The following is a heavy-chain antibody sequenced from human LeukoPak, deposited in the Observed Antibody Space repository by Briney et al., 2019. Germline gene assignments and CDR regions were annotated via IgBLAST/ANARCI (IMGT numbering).Heavy chain of an antibody. CDR3: ARKYDYVWGSYPYYFDY. CDR1: GFTFSNAS. D-gene: IGHD3-16*02. J-gene: IGHJ4*02. CDR2: IKSKILGGTT. V-gene: IGHV3-15*01. Sequence: GGSLRLSCGTSGFTFSNASISWVRQAPGKGLEWVGLIKSKILGGTTHYAAPVKGRFTISRDDSKDTLYLQMNSLRAEDTAVYYCARKYDYVWGSYPYYFDYWGQGTLVTVSS.